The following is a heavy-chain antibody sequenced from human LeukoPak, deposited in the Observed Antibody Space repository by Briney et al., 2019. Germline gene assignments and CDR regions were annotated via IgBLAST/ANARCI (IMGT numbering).Heavy chain of an antibody. CDR1: GYSFPNYW. Sequence: KIGESLKISCKGSGYSFPNYWIGWVRQMPGKGLEWMGIIYPGDSDTRYTPSFQGQVTMSADKSINTAYLQWSSLKASDTAMYYCARRQGCSSTSCPPDYWGQGTLVTVSP. V-gene: IGHV5-51*01. D-gene: IGHD2-2*01. CDR3: ARRQGCSSTSCPPDY. J-gene: IGHJ4*02. CDR2: IYPGDSDT.